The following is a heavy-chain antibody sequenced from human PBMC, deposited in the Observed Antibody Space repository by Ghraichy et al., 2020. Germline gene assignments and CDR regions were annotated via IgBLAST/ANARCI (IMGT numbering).Heavy chain of an antibody. D-gene: IGHD3-16*01. CDR2: IKQDGSEK. J-gene: IGHJ4*02. Sequence: GGSLRLSCAASGLTFSIYWMSWVRQAPGKGLEWVANIKQDGSEKYYVDSVKGRFTISRDNAKNSLYLQMNSLRAEDTAVYYCVGGSSLDWGQGTLITVSS. V-gene: IGHV3-7*03. CDR3: VGGSSLD. CDR1: GLTFSIYW.